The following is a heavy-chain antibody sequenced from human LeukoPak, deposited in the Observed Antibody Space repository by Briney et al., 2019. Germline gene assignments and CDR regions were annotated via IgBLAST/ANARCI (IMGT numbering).Heavy chain of an antibody. V-gene: IGHV1-69*13. CDR2: IIPIFGTA. J-gene: IGHJ3*02. CDR1: GDTFTSYY. D-gene: IGHD2-21*02. Sequence: SVKVSCKASGDTFTSYYMHWVRQAPGQGLEWMGGIIPIFGTANYAQKFQGRVTITADESTSTAYMELSSLRSEDTAVYYCARVLGCGGDCYSDNDAFDIWGQGTMVTVSS. CDR3: ARVLGCGGDCYSDNDAFDI.